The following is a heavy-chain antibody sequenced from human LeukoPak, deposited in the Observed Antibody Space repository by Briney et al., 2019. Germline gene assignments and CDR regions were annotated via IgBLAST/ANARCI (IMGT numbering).Heavy chain of an antibody. V-gene: IGHV3-21*04. CDR1: GFTFSNYG. D-gene: IGHD3-22*01. CDR3: AKDMYDSSGYSFDY. J-gene: IGHJ4*02. Sequence: GGSLRLSCAASGFTFSNYGMSWVRQAPGKGLEWVSSISFSGTHIYYADSIQGRFTISRDNAENSLYLQMNSLRAEDTAVYYCAKDMYDSSGYSFDYWGQGTLVTVSS. CDR2: ISFSGTHI.